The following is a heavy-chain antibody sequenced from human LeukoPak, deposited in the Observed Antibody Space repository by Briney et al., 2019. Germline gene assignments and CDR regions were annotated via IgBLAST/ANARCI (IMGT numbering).Heavy chain of an antibody. CDR3: ARDRDVYSSSSLDY. V-gene: IGHV3-21*01. Sequence: KAGGSLRLXCAASGFTFSSYSMNWVRQAPGKGLEWVPSISSSSSYIYYADSVKGRFTISRDNAKNSLYLQMNSLRAEDTAVYYCARDRDVYSSSSLDYWGQGTLVTVSS. CDR2: ISSSSSYI. CDR1: GFTFSSYS. J-gene: IGHJ4*02. D-gene: IGHD6-6*01.